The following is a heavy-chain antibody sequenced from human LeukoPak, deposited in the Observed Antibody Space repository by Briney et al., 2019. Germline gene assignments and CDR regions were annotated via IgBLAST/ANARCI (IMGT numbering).Heavy chain of an antibody. CDR2: INAGNGNT. D-gene: IGHD3-22*01. J-gene: IGHJ3*02. CDR3: AKDEKGYYHDTSGYPDAFDI. Sequence: GESLKVSCKASGYDFTSYAMHWVRQAPGQRLEWMGWINAGNGNTKYSQKFQDRVTVTRDTSTSTAYMELSSLRSEDTAVYYCAKDEKGYYHDTSGYPDAFDIWGQGTMVTVSS. CDR1: GYDFTSYA. V-gene: IGHV1-3*01.